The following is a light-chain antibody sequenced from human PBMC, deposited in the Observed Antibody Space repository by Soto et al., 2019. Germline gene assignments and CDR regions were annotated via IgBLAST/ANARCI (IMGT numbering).Light chain of an antibody. CDR1: QWVSSN. CDR2: GAS. Sequence: EIVMTQSPATLSVSPGERATLSCSAVQWVSSNLAWYQQKPGQAPRFLIYGASTRATGIPARFSGSGSGTEFTLTISSLQSEDFAVYYCQQYNNWPLTFGGGTKVDI. V-gene: IGKV3-15*01. J-gene: IGKJ4*01. CDR3: QQYNNWPLT.